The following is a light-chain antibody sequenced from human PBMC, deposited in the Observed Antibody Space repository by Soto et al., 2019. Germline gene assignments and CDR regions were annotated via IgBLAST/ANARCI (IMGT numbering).Light chain of an antibody. J-gene: IGLJ3*02. V-gene: IGLV2-11*01. CDR3: CSYAGSSLWV. Sequence: QSALTQPRSVSGSPGQSVTISCTGTSSDVGVYNYVSWYQQHPGKAPQLVIYDVIKRPSGVPYRFSGYKSGNTASLTISGLQAEDEADYYCCSYAGSSLWVFGGGTKVTVL. CDR1: SSDVGVYNY. CDR2: DVI.